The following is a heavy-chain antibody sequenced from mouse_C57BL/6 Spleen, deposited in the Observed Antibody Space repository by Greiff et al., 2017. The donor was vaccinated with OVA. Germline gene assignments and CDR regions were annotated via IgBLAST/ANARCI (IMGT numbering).Heavy chain of an antibody. D-gene: IGHD1-1*01. V-gene: IGHV1-55*01. CDR2: IYPGSGST. J-gene: IGHJ3*01. Sequence: VQLQQPGAELVKPGASVKMSCKASGYTFTSYWITWVKQRPGQGLEWIGDIYPGSGSTNYNEKFKSKATLTVDTSSSTAYMQLSSLTSEDSAVYDGASLYYGSSSFAYWGQGTLVTVSA. CDR3: ASLYYGSSSFAY. CDR1: GYTFTSYW.